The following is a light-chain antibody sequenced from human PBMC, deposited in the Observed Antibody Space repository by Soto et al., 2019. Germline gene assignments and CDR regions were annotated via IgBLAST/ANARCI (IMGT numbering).Light chain of an antibody. CDR3: CSYAGGSTYV. CDR2: EGS. Sequence: SALTQPASVSGSPGQSITISCTGTSSDVGSYNLVSWYQQHPGKAPKLMIYEGSKRPSGVSNRFSGSKSGNTASLTISGLQAEDEADYFCCSYAGGSTYVFGTGTKVTVL. V-gene: IGLV2-23*01. CDR1: SSDVGSYNL. J-gene: IGLJ1*01.